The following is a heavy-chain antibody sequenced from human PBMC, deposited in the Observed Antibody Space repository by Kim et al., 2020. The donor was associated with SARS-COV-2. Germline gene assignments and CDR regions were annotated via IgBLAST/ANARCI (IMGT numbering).Heavy chain of an antibody. V-gene: IGHV4-31*03. CDR2: IYYSGST. D-gene: IGHD2-15*01. Sequence: SETLSLTCTVSGGSISSGGYYWSWIRQHPGKGLEWIGYIYYSGSTYYNPSLKSRVTISVDTSKNQFSLKLSSVTAADTAVYYCARARGYCSGGSCYFPDNWFDPWGQGTLVTVSS. CDR3: ARARGYCSGGSCYFPDNWFDP. J-gene: IGHJ5*02. CDR1: GGSISSGGYY.